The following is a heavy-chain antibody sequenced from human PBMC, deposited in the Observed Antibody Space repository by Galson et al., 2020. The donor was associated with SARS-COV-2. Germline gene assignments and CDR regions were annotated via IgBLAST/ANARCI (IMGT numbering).Heavy chain of an antibody. CDR1: GFTFSNYG. V-gene: IGHV3-33*01. D-gene: IGHD1-26*01. J-gene: IGHJ4*02. CDR3: ARLGGSGSYSIDY. Sequence: TGGSLRLSCAASGFTFSNYGMHWVRQAPGKGLEWVAIIWYDGSNKYYADSVKGRFTISRDNSKNTLYLQMNSLRAEDTAVYYCARLGGSGSYSIDYWGQGTLVTVSS. CDR2: IWYDGSNK.